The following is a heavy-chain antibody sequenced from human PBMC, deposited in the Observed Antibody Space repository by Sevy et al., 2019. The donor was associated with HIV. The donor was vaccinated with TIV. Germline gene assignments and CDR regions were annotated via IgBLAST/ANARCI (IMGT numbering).Heavy chain of an antibody. V-gene: IGHV3-15*01. CDR1: GFTFSNAW. J-gene: IGHJ4*02. D-gene: IGHD3-10*01. CDR2: IKSKTDGGTT. CDR3: TTPAGYGSGSYWAY. Sequence: GGSLRLSCAASGFTFSNAWMSWVRQAPGKGLEWVGHIKSKTDGGTTDYAAPVKGRFTISRDDSKNTLYLQMNSLKTEDTAVYYCTTPAGYGSGSYWAYWGQGTLVTVSS.